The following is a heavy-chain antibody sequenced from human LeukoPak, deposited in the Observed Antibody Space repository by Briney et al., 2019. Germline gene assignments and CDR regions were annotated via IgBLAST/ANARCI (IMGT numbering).Heavy chain of an antibody. CDR1: GFTFSTYT. V-gene: IGHV3-23*01. CDR2: ISADGART. J-gene: IGHJ5*01. CDR3: AKDRGGLPHPIWFDS. Sequence: GGSLRLSCAASGFTFSTYTMSWVRQVPGQGLEWVAGISADGARTYYAGSVQGRFTISRDNANNMLNLQLSALRADDAAVYYCAKDRGGLPHPIWFDSWGQGTMVAVSS. D-gene: IGHD2-21*01.